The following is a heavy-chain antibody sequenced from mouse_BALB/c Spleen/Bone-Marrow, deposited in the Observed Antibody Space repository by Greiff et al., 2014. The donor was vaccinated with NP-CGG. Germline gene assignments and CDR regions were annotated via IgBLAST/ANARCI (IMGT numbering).Heavy chain of an antibody. D-gene: IGHD2-14*01. V-gene: IGHV1-67*01. CDR3: ARSGKVRNAMDY. CDR2: ISSYYGDA. CDR1: GYTLTDYA. Sequence: QVQLKQSGAELVRPGVSVKISCKGSGYTLTDYAVHWVKQSHTKSLEWIGLISSYYGDATYNQKFKGKATMTVDKSSSTAFLELARLTSEDSAIYYCARSGKVRNAMDYWGQGTSVTGSS. J-gene: IGHJ4*01.